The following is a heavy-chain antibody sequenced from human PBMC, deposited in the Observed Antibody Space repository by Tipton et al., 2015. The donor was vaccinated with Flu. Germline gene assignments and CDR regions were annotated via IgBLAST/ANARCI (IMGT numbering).Heavy chain of an antibody. CDR2: IHRSGTT. J-gene: IGHJ4*02. Sequence: TLSLTCSVSGDSIGSDYYWGWIRQPPGQGLEWIGNIHRSGTTYINPSLKSRVTLSVDRSQNQFSLRLSSVTAADTAVYYCATTTYFYGSGTHDYWGQGTLVTVSS. CDR1: GDSIGSDYY. D-gene: IGHD3-10*01. CDR3: ATTTYFYGSGTHDY. V-gene: IGHV4-38-2*01.